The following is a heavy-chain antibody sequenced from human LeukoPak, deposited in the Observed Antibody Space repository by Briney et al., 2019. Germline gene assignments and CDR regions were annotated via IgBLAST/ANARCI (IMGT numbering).Heavy chain of an antibody. Sequence: ASVKVSCKASGYTFTGYYMHWVRRAPGQGLEWMGWINPNSGGTNYAQKFQGRVTMTRDTSISTAYMELSRLRSDDTAVYYCARGHYDFWSGIQAYWGQGTLVTVSS. CDR1: GYTFTGYY. D-gene: IGHD3-3*01. J-gene: IGHJ4*02. CDR2: INPNSGGT. V-gene: IGHV1-2*02. CDR3: ARGHYDFWSGIQAY.